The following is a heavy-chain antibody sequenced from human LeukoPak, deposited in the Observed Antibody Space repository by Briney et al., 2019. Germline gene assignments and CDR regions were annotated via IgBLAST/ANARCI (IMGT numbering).Heavy chain of an antibody. J-gene: IGHJ4*02. V-gene: IGHV3-43D*03. CDR3: AKAMISSGWYAADY. D-gene: IGHD6-19*01. CDR1: GFTFDDHA. Sequence: GGSLRLSCAASGFTFDDHAMQWVRQAPGKGLEWVSLITWDGGDAYYADSVKGRFTISRDNAKNSVYLQMNSLRPDDTAFYYCAKAMISSGWYAADYWGQGTLVIVSS. CDR2: ITWDGGDA.